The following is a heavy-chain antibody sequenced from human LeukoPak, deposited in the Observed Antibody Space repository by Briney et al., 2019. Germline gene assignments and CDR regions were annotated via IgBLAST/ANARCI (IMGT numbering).Heavy chain of an antibody. CDR1: GGSISSYY. CDR3: ARGRTTVLYYYGMDV. Sequence: SETLSLTCTASGGSISSYYWSWIRQPPGKGLEWIGYIYYSGSTNYNPSLKSRVTISVDTSKNQFSLKLSSVTAADTAVYYCARGRTTVLYYYGMDVWGQGTTVTVSS. CDR2: IYYSGST. J-gene: IGHJ6*02. D-gene: IGHD4-11*01. V-gene: IGHV4-59*08.